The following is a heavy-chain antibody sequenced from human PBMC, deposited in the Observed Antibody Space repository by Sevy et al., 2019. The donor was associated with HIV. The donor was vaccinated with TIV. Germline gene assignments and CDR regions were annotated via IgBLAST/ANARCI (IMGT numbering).Heavy chain of an antibody. J-gene: IGHJ6*02. CDR3: ASSDATSRFGYYYFAMDF. CDR2: ISYTSTTI. CDR1: GFTFNTYN. D-gene: IGHD3-22*01. Sequence: GGSLRLSCAVSGFTFNTYNMNWVRQAPGKGLEWVSYISYTSTTIYYADSVRGRFTISGDNAKNTLYLQMNSLRDEDTAVYYCASSDATSRFGYYYFAMDFWGQGTSVTVSS. V-gene: IGHV3-48*02.